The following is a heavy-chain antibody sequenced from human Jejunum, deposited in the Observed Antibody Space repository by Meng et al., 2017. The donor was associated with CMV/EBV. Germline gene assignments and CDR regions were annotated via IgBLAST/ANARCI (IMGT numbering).Heavy chain of an antibody. J-gene: IGHJ4*02. CDR2: MSAIFKTP. D-gene: IGHD2-2*01. V-gene: IGHV1-69*01. Sequence: SGAEVNWPGSSMQVSCKSSRGCVNNYVVHSVRQDPGRGLEWMGGMSAIFKTPNYAQKFQGRLTITADESTGTSYMELTSLTSEDTAVYYCARGFLNGHQPFDYWGQGTLVTVSS. CDR1: RGCVNNYV. CDR3: ARGFLNGHQPFDY.